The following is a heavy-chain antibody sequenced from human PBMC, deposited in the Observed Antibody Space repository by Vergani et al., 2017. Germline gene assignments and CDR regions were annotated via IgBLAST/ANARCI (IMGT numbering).Heavy chain of an antibody. CDR2: ISYDGSNK. J-gene: IGHJ5*02. CDR3: ARPGIAVAGWRNWFDP. D-gene: IGHD6-19*01. CDR1: GFTFSSYG. Sequence: QVQLVESGGGLVQPGRSLRLSCEASGFTFSSYGMHWVRQAQGKGLEWVAVISYDGSNKYYADSVKGRFNISRDNSKNTLYLQMNSLRAEDTAVYYCARPGIAVAGWRNWFDPWGQGTLVTVSS. V-gene: IGHV3-30*03.